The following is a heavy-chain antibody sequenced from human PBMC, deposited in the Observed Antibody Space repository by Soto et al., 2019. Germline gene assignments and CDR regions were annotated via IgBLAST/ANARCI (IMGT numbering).Heavy chain of an antibody. CDR1: GGSISSGGYY. V-gene: IGHV4-31*03. Sequence: PSETLSLTCTVSGGSISSGGYYWSWIRQHPGKGLEWIGYIYYSGSTYYNPSLKTRVTISVDKSKNQFSLKLNSVTAADTAVYFCARLEGLATISYYFDFWGPGALVTVSS. J-gene: IGHJ4*02. CDR2: IYYSGST. CDR3: ARLEGLATISYYFDF. D-gene: IGHD3-9*01.